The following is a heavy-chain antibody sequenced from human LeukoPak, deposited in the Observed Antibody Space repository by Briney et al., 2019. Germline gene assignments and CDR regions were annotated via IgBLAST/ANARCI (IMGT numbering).Heavy chain of an antibody. V-gene: IGHV4-39*01. Sequence: SETLSLTCTVSGRCVSSTNYYWGWIRQPPGKGLEWIGSTYYRGSTEYNPSLKSRVTISVDTSKNQFSLKLSSVTAADTAVYYCVRQGGYSHGSVLGHWGRGTLVTVSS. CDR2: TYYRGST. CDR1: GRCVSSTNYY. CDR3: VRQGGYSHGSVLGH. D-gene: IGHD5-18*01. J-gene: IGHJ4*02.